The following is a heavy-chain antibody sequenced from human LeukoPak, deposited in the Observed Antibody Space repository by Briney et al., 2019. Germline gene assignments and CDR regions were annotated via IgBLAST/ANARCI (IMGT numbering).Heavy chain of an antibody. J-gene: IGHJ5*02. Sequence: SETLSLTCAVYGGSFSGFYWSWIRQPPGKGLEWIGEINHSGGTNYNPSLKSRVTISADTSENQFSLELRSVTAADTAVYYCARGLGAVVPAAIVSSWFDPWGQGTLVTVSS. CDR2: INHSGGT. CDR1: GGSFSGFY. D-gene: IGHD2-2*01. V-gene: IGHV4-34*01. CDR3: ARGLGAVVPAAIVSSWFDP.